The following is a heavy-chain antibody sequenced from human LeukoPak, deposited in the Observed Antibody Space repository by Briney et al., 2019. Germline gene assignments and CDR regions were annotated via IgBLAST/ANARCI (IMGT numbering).Heavy chain of an antibody. J-gene: IGHJ4*02. CDR3: AKYSGYDLGYFDY. Sequence: GGSLRVSCAVSGYTFSDYYMSWIRQAPGKGLEWVSYISSSGSTIYYADSVKGRFTISRDNSKNTLYLQMNSLRAEDTAVYYCAKYSGYDLGYFDYWGQGTLVTVSS. D-gene: IGHD5-12*01. CDR1: GYTFSDYY. V-gene: IGHV3-11*01. CDR2: ISSSGSTI.